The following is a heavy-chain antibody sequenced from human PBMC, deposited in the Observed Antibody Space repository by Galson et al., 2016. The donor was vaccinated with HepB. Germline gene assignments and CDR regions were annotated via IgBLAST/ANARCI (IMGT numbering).Heavy chain of an antibody. D-gene: IGHD6-19*01. Sequence: SETLSLTCDVSGGSISSSNWWSWVRQPPGKGLEWIGEIYHSGKTNYNPSLKSRVTIAVDKSKNQFSLKLNFVTAADTAVYYCARGASVAGPYHFDYWGQGTLVTVSS. CDR2: IYHSGKT. V-gene: IGHV4-4*02. J-gene: IGHJ4*02. CDR3: ARGASVAGPYHFDY. CDR1: GGSISSSNW.